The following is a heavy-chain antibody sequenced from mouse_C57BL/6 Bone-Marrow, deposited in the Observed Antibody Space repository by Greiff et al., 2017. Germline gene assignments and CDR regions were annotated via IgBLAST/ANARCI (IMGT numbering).Heavy chain of an antibody. CDR3: ARWLLPHYFDY. Sequence: QVQLQQSGAELVKPGASVKLSCKASGYTFTSYWMHWVKQRPGQGLEWIGMIHPNSGSTNYNEKFKSKATLTVDKSSSTAYMQLSSLTSEDSAVYYCARWLLPHYFDYWGQGTTLTVSS. V-gene: IGHV1-64*01. D-gene: IGHD2-3*01. CDR1: GYTFTSYW. J-gene: IGHJ2*01. CDR2: IHPNSGST.